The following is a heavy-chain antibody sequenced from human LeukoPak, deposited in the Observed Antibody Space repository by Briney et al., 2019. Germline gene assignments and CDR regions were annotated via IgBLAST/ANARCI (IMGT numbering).Heavy chain of an antibody. V-gene: IGHV1-69*05. CDR2: IIPIFGTA. J-gene: IGHJ4*02. CDR3: ARARNHGITGTTTPPLY. D-gene: IGHD1-7*01. Sequence: SVKVSCKASGGTFSSYAISWVRQAPGQGLEWMGGIIPIFGTANYAQKFQGRVTITTDESTSTAYMELSSLRSEDTAVYYCARARNHGITGTTTPPLYGGQGTLVTVSS. CDR1: GGTFSSYA.